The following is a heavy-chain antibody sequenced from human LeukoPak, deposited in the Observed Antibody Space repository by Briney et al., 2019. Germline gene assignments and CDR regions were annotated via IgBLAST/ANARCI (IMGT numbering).Heavy chain of an antibody. V-gene: IGHV4-34*01. D-gene: IGHD4-23*01. J-gene: IGHJ4*02. CDR2: INHSGST. Sequence: XWSXIXQPXXXXLXWIGEINHSGSTNYNPSLKSRVTISVDTSKNQFSLKLSSVTAADTAVYYCARGRGGGKADYWGQGTLVTVSS. CDR3: ARGRGGGKADY. CDR1: X.